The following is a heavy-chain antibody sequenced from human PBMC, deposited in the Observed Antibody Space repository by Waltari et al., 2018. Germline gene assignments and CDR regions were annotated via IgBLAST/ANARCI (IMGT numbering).Heavy chain of an antibody. CDR1: GFTLRTYE. Sequence: EVQLVESGGGLIQPGGSLRLSCAASGFTLRTYEMNWVRQAPGKGLEWISFISDDGKIIYYADSVKGRVTVSRDNAENSLYLEMNSLRAEDTAVYYCARDPYFYGAGSYYIYDAYDVWGQGTVVTVSS. CDR2: ISDDGKII. D-gene: IGHD3-10*01. V-gene: IGHV3-48*03. J-gene: IGHJ3*01. CDR3: ARDPYFYGAGSYYIYDAYDV.